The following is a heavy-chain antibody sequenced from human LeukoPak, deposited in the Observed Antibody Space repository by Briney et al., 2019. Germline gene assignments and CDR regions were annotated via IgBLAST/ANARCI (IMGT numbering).Heavy chain of an antibody. V-gene: IGHV4-4*02. CDR2: IYHSGST. Sequence: SEILSLTCAVSGGSISSSNWWSWVRQPPGKGLEWIGEIYHSGSTNYNPSLKSRVTISVDKSKNQFSLKLSSVTAADTAVYYCARASGHILTGYLYYYYGMDVWGQGTTVTVSS. J-gene: IGHJ6*02. CDR3: ARASGHILTGYLYYYYGMDV. CDR1: GGSISSSNW. D-gene: IGHD3-9*01.